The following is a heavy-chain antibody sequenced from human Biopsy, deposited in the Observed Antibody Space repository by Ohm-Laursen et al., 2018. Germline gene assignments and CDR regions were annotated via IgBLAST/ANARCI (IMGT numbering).Heavy chain of an antibody. D-gene: IGHD3-3*01. J-gene: IGHJ4*02. CDR1: GDAFLGYY. CDR3: ARGLLEWSLPS. CDR2: IYPNSGDT. V-gene: IGHV1-2*02. Sequence: ESSVKVSCKASGDAFLGYYLHWVRQAPGQGLEWMGSIYPNSGDTDFAQKFQGRVSMTRDTSVSTAYLELSSLRSDDTAIYYCARGLLEWSLPSWGQGTLVTVSS.